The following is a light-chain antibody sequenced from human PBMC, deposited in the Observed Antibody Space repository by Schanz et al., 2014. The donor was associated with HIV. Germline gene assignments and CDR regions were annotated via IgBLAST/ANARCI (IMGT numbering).Light chain of an antibody. CDR3: QQYNSYSWT. CDR2: KAS. V-gene: IGKV1-5*03. CDR1: QSISNW. Sequence: DIQMTQSPSTLSASVGDRVIITCRASQSISNWLAWYQQKSGKAPKLLIFKASSLESGVPSRFSGSGSGTEFTLTITSLQPDDFATYYCQQYNSYSWTFGQGTKVEVK. J-gene: IGKJ1*01.